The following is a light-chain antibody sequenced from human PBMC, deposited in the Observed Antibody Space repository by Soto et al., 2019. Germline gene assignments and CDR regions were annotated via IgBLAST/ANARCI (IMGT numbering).Light chain of an antibody. CDR3: SSYRSSSTYV. J-gene: IGLJ1*01. CDR1: SSHVGSYNY. CDR2: EVT. V-gene: IGLV2-14*01. Sequence: QSALTQPASVSGSPGQSITISCTGNSSHVGSYNYVSWHQQHPGQAPKLMIYEVTNRASGIPDRFSASKSGNTASLTISGLQAGDEADYYCSSYRSSSTYVFGTGTKLTVL.